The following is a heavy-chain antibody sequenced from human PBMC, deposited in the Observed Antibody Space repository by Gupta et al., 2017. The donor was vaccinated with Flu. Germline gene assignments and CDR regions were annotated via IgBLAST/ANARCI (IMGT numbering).Heavy chain of an antibody. D-gene: IGHD2-8*02. Sequence: EVQVVESGGGLVQPGGSLRLSCAASGSPFSGYSLNWVRQAPGKGLQWLSYISSSGSSKYYADSVKGRFTISRDNAKNSLYLQMNSLRDEDTAVYYCARDAAWSFDHWGQGTLVTVSS. CDR2: ISSSGSSK. CDR1: GSPFSGYS. CDR3: ARDAAWSFDH. J-gene: IGHJ4*02. V-gene: IGHV3-48*02.